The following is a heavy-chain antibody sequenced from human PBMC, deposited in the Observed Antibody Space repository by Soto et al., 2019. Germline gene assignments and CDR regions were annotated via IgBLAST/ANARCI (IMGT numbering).Heavy chain of an antibody. J-gene: IGHJ5*02. Sequence: ASVKVSFKASGYTFTSYYMHWVRQAPGQGLEWMGIINPSGGSTSYAQKFQGRVTVTRNTSISTAYMELSSLRSEDTAVYYCASITMVRGVLVGWFDPWGQGTLVTVSS. CDR3: ASITMVRGVLVGWFDP. CDR1: GYTFTSYY. D-gene: IGHD3-10*01. V-gene: IGHV1-46*03. CDR2: INPSGGST.